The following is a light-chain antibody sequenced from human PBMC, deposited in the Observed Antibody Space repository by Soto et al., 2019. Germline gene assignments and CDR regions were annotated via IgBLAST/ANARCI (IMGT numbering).Light chain of an antibody. CDR1: QFVSSNY. CDR3: QQRLNWPPG. CDR2: DAS. Sequence: EIVLTQSPGTLSLSPGERATLSCRASQFVSSNYLAWYQQKSGQAPRLLIYDASNRATGVPARFSGSRSGTDFTLTISDLEPADFGLYYCQQRLNWPPGFGQGTKVDI. V-gene: IGKV3-11*01. J-gene: IGKJ1*01.